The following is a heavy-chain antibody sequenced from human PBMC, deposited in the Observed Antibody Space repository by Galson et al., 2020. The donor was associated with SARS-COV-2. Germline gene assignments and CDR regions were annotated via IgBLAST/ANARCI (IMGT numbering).Heavy chain of an antibody. D-gene: IGHD2-15*01. CDR2: ISSSSSYI. V-gene: IGHV3-21*01. Sequence: GGSLRLSCAASGFTFSSYSMNWVRQAPGKGLEWVSSISSSSSYIYYADSVKGRFTISRDNAKNSLYLQMNSLRAEDTAVYYCARGHRVYCSGVSCYSGPEAYCYYGMDVWGQGATVTVSS. CDR3: ARGHRVYCSGVSCYSGPEAYCYYGMDV. CDR1: GFTFSSYS. J-gene: IGHJ6*02.